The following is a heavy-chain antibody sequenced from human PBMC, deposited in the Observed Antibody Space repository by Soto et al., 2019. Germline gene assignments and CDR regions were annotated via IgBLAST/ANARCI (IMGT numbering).Heavy chain of an antibody. CDR2: IYSGGST. Sequence: PGGSVRLSCAASGFTVSSNYMSWVRQAPGKGLEWVSVIYSGGSTYYADSVKGRFTISRDNSKNTLYLQMNSLRAEDTAVYYCARDSKSDYDFWSGAPGGMDVWGQGTTVTVSS. J-gene: IGHJ6*02. V-gene: IGHV3-53*01. D-gene: IGHD3-3*01. CDR1: GFTVSSNY. CDR3: ARDSKSDYDFWSGAPGGMDV.